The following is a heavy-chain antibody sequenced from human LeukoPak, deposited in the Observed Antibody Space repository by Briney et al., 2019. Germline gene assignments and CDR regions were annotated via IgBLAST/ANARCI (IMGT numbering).Heavy chain of an antibody. CDR1: GFTFSGPA. D-gene: IGHD6-19*01. V-gene: IGHV3-73*01. CDR2: IRSKANSYAT. J-gene: IGHJ4*02. Sequence: QTGGSLRLSCAASGFTFSGPAMHWVRQASGKGLEWVGRIRSKANSYATAYAASVKGRFTISRDDSKNTAYLQMNSLKTEDTAVYYCARGAVAGNFDYWGQGTLVTVSS. CDR3: ARGAVAGNFDY.